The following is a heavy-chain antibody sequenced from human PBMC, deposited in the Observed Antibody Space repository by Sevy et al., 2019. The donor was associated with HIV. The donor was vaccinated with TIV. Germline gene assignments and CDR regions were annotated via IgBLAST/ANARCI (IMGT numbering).Heavy chain of an antibody. D-gene: IGHD4-17*01. CDR3: ARPRANYVDYYFFYAMDV. CDR1: GFAFSNYYA. V-gene: IGHV3-30-3*01. J-gene: IGHJ6*02. Sequence: GGSLRLSCAASGFAFSNYYAMHWVRQAPGKGLEWVALISYDGSDKYDADSVKGRFTISRDNFKNTLYLQMNSLTTEETAVYYCARPRANYVDYYFFYAMDVWGQGTTVTVSS. CDR2: ISYDGSDK.